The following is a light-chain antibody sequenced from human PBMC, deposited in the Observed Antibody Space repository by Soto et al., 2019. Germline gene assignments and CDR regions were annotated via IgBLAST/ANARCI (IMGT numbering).Light chain of an antibody. Sequence: QAVVTQEPSLTVSPGGTVTLTCGSSTGTVTSGHYPYWFQQKPGQAPTTLIYDTYTKHSWTPARFSGSLRGGKAALTLSGAQPEDEGEYYCLLRFVVPRPSWVFGGGTKVTVL. CDR1: TGTVTSGHY. J-gene: IGLJ3*02. CDR3: LLRFVVPRPSWV. V-gene: IGLV7-46*01. CDR2: DTY.